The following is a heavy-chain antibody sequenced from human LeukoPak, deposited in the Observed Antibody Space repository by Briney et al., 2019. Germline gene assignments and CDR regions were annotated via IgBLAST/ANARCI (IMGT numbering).Heavy chain of an antibody. J-gene: IGHJ4*02. CDR3: ATYRQVLLPFES. CDR1: GGSISSYY. Sequence: TSETLSLTCTVSGGSISSYYWSWVRQPPGKGLEWVSSIFQGGGEIHYADSVRGRFTISRDNSKSILSLQMNSLRAEDTAIYYCATYRQVLLPFESWGQGTLVTVSS. D-gene: IGHD2/OR15-2a*01. CDR2: IFQGGGEI. V-gene: IGHV3-53*01.